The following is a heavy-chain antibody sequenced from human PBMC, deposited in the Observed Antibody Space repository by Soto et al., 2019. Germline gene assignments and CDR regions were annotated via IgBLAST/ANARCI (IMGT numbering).Heavy chain of an antibody. CDR1: GGSLRSYY. D-gene: IGHD3-10*01. CDR3: ARQGFGELHGLVDV. J-gene: IGHJ6*02. V-gene: IGHV4-59*08. CDR2: INYSGGT. Sequence: QVQLQESGPRLVKPSETLSLTCTVSGGSLRSYYCSWFRQPPGKGLEWVGYINYSGGTFYNPALKRRVTMSVDTSNNQYSLMVNSVTATDTAVYYCARQGFGELHGLVDVWGQGTTFTCSS.